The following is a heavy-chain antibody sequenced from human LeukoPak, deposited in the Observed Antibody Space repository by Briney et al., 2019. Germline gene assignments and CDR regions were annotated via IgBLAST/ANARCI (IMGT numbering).Heavy chain of an antibody. D-gene: IGHD5-24*01. CDR2: IYPCDADT. CDR3: ASRVTGLQPYYYMDV. V-gene: IGHV5-51*01. CDR1: GTSFTTYR. J-gene: IGHJ6*03. Sequence: GGSLKISCKASGTSFTTYRICWWRPMPPQGLEWMGIIYPCDADTRYSPSFQTEITISADRSSSTYYLQWSSLKASDTAMYYCASRVTGLQPYYYMDVWGKGTTDTVSS.